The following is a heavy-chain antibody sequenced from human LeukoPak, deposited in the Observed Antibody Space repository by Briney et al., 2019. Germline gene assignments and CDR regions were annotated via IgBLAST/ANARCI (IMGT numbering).Heavy chain of an antibody. D-gene: IGHD2-8*01. CDR1: GFTFTNAW. J-gene: IGHJ5*02. V-gene: IGHV3-15*01. CDR2: IKSKTDGGTT. CDR3: TTDPLHRYPPGVARYDWFDP. Sequence: PGGSLRLSCAASGFTFTNAWVNWVRQAPGKGLEWVGRIKSKTDGGTTDYAAPVNGRFTISRDDSKNTLYLQMNSLKTEDTAVYYCTTDPLHRYPPGVARYDWFDPWGPGTLVTVSS.